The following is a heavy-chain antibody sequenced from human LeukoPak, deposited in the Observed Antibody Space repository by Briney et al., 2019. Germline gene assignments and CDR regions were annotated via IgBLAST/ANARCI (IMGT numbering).Heavy chain of an antibody. V-gene: IGHV3-15*05. D-gene: IGHD3-22*01. CDR3: VKGSSYYYDISGYYFDY. CDR2: IKSKTDGGTT. Sequence: PGGSLRLSCAASGLTFSNAWMSWVRQAPGKGLEWVGRIKSKTDGGTTDYAAPVKGRFTISRDNSKNTLFLQMSSLRAEDTAVYYCVKGSSYYYDISGYYFDYWGQGTLVTVSS. J-gene: IGHJ4*02. CDR1: GLTFSNAW.